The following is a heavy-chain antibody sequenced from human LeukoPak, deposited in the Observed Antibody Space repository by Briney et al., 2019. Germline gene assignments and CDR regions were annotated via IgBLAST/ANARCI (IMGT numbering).Heavy chain of an antibody. D-gene: IGHD6-19*01. Sequence: PGGSLRLSCAASGFTFSSYSMNWVRQAPGKGLEWVSSISTSSSYIYYADSVKGRFTISRDNAKNSLYLQMNSLRAEDTAVYSCAREVAVAGTWFDPWGQGTLVTVSS. J-gene: IGHJ5*02. CDR1: GFTFSSYS. V-gene: IGHV3-21*01. CDR2: ISTSSSYI. CDR3: AREVAVAGTWFDP.